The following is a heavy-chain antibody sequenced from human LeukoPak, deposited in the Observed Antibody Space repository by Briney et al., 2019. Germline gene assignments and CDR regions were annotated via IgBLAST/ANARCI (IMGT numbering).Heavy chain of an antibody. CDR2: INPRGGST. Sequence: WASVKVSCKASGFTFTTYGISWVRQAPGQGLEWMGIINPRGGSTSYAQKFLGRVTMTRATSTSTVYMELSSLRSEDTAVYYCARPRYYYADAFDIWGQGTMVTVSS. CDR3: ARPRYYYADAFDI. V-gene: IGHV1-46*01. CDR1: GFTFTTYG. D-gene: IGHD3-10*01. J-gene: IGHJ3*02.